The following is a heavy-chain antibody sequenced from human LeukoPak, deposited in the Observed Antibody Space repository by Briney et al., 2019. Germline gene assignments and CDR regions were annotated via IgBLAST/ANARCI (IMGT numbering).Heavy chain of an antibody. D-gene: IGHD3-16*01. CDR2: IYYSGST. CDR1: GGSIGSYY. Sequence: SETLSLTCTVSGGSIGSYYWSWIRQPPGKGLEWIGYIYYSGSTNYNPSLKSRVTISVDKSKNQFSLKLSSVTAADTAVYYCASTVGEEGFDPWGQGTLVTVSS. V-gene: IGHV4-59*12. J-gene: IGHJ5*02. CDR3: ASTVGEEGFDP.